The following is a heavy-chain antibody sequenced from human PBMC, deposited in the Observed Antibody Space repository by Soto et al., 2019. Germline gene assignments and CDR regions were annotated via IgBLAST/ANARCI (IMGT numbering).Heavy chain of an antibody. CDR1: GLTFSSHT. CDR2: ITSSGSDM. J-gene: IGHJ6*02. V-gene: IGHV3-21*02. Sequence: EVQLVESGGGLVKPGGSLRLSCVASGLTFSSHTMNWVRQAPGMGLEWVSSITSSGSDMYYADSVKGRFTTSRDNAKNSLYLQINSLRAEDTAVYYCAAQAGLDVWGQRTTVTVSS. CDR3: AAQAGLDV.